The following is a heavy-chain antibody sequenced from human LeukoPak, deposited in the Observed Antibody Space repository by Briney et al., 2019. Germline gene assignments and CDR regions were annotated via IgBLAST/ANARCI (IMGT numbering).Heavy chain of an antibody. Sequence: GGSLRLSCAASGFTFSSYWMHWVRQAPGKGPVWVSRINSDGSSTSYADSVKGRFTISRDNAKNTLYLQTNSLRAEDTAVYYCARGPVAGSFDYWGQGTLVTVSA. CDR3: ARGPVAGSFDY. CDR1: GFTFSSYW. J-gene: IGHJ4*02. V-gene: IGHV3-74*01. D-gene: IGHD6-19*01. CDR2: INSDGSST.